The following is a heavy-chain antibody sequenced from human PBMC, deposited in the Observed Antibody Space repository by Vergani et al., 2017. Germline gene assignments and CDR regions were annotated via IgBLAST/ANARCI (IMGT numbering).Heavy chain of an antibody. CDR3: AKDAYSGYSSTLDY. J-gene: IGHJ4*02. CDR2: ISGSGGST. D-gene: IGHD6-13*01. CDR1: GGTFSSYT. Sequence: VQLVQSGAEVKKPGSSVKVSCKASGGTFSSYTISWVRQAPGKGLEWVSAISGSGGSTYYADSVKGRFTISRDNSKNTLYLQMNSLRAEDTAVYYCAKDAYSGYSSTLDYWGQGTLVTVSS. V-gene: IGHV3-23*04.